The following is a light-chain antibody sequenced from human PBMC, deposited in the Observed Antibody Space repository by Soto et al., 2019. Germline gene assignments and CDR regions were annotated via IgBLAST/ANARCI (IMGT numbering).Light chain of an antibody. J-gene: IGLJ1*01. Sequence: QSVLTQPASVSGSPGQSITISCTGASSDVGTYNHVSWYQQHPGKAPQLIIYEVSNRPSGLSNRFSASKSGNTASLTISGLQADDAADYYCCSFTTCSTLVFGTANKVTVX. V-gene: IGLV2-14*01. CDR1: SSDVGTYNH. CDR3: CSFTTCSTLV. CDR2: EVS.